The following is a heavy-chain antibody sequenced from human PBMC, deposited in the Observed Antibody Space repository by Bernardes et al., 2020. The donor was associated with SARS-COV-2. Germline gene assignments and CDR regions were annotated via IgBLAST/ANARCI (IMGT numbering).Heavy chain of an antibody. V-gene: IGHV3-30*18. CDR1: GFTFSSYG. J-gene: IGHJ4*02. CDR3: AKPALGGYYSPFDY. Sequence: GGSLRLSCAASGFTFSSYGMHWVRQAPGKGLEWVAVISYDGSNKYYADSVKGRFTISRDNSKNTLYLQMNSLRAEDTAVYYCAKPALGGYYSPFDYWGQGTLVTVSS. D-gene: IGHD3-22*01. CDR2: ISYDGSNK.